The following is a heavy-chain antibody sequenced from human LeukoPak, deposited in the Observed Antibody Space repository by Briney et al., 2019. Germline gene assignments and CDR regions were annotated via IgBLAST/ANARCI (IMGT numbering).Heavy chain of an antibody. J-gene: IGHJ6*03. CDR1: GGTFSSYA. D-gene: IGHD3-10*01. V-gene: IGHV1-69*01. Sequence: GSSVKVSCKASGGTFSSYAISWVRQAPGQGLEWMGGIIPIFGTANYAQKFQGRVTITADESTSTAYMELSSLRSEDTAVYYCADVVVRGVIGYYYYYMDVWGKGTTVTISS. CDR3: ADVVVRGVIGYYYYYMDV. CDR2: IIPIFGTA.